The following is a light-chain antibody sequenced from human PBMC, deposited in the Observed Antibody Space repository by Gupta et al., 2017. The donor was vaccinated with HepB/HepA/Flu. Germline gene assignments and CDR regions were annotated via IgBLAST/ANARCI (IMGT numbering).Light chain of an antibody. J-gene: IGKJ2*01. CDR3: QQYNSYPYT. V-gene: IGKV1-5*03. CDR1: QSISSW. Sequence: DIQMTQSPPTLSASVGDRVTITCRASQSISSWLAWYQQKPGKAPKLLIYKASSLESGVPSRFSGSASGTEFTLTISSLHPDDFATYYCQQYNSYPYTFGQGTKLEIK. CDR2: KAS.